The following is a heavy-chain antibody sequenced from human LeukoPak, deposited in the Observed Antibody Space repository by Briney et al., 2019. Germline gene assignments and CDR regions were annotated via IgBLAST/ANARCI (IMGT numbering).Heavy chain of an antibody. CDR3: ARRCASTSCYGDFDY. D-gene: IGHD2-2*01. Sequence: GGSLRLSCAASGFTFSSYSMNWVRQAPGKGLEWVSYISSSSSTIYYADSVKGRFTISRDNAKNSLYLQMNSLRAEDTAVYYCARRCASTSCYGDFDYWGQGTLVTVSS. J-gene: IGHJ4*02. CDR1: GFTFSSYS. V-gene: IGHV3-48*01. CDR2: ISSSSSTI.